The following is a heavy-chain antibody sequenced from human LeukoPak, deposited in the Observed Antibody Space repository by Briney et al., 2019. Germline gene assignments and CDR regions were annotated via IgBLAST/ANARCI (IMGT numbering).Heavy chain of an antibody. CDR3: ARGRYTDSWYDYFDY. D-gene: IGHD6-13*01. J-gene: IGHJ4*02. Sequence: GGSLRLSCAASGFTFSTYAMHWVRQAPGKGLEWVAVISYDGSNKYYADSVKGRFTLSRDNAKNSLHLQMNSLRDEDTAVYYCARGRYTDSWYDYFDYWGQGTLLTVSS. V-gene: IGHV3-30*03. CDR2: ISYDGSNK. CDR1: GFTFSTYA.